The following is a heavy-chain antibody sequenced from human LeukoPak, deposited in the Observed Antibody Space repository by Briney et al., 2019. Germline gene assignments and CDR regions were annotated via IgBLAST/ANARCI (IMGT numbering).Heavy chain of an antibody. CDR1: GFTFSGYW. V-gene: IGHV3-74*01. J-gene: IGHJ4*02. CDR3: TTQVIGLSSHY. D-gene: IGHD2-8*02. Sequence: GGSLRLSCAASGFTFSGYWMHWVRQVPGKGLFWVSRINTDGSITTHADSVKGRFSVSRDNVKSTVYLQMNSLRDEDTAVYYCTTQVIGLSSHYWGQGALVTVSS. CDR2: INTDGSIT.